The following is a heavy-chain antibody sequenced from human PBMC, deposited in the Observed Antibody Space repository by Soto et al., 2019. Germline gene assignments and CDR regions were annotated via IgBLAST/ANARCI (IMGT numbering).Heavy chain of an antibody. CDR2: ISSSSSYI. V-gene: IGHV3-21*01. J-gene: IGHJ5*02. D-gene: IGHD6-13*01. Sequence: EVQLVESGGGLVKPGGSLRLSCAASGFTFSSYSMNWVRQAPGKGLEWVSSISSSSSYIYYADSVKGRFTISRDNAKNSLYLQMNSLRAEDTAVYYCARDREVAAAGTNWFDPWGQGTLVTVSS. CDR3: ARDREVAAAGTNWFDP. CDR1: GFTFSSYS.